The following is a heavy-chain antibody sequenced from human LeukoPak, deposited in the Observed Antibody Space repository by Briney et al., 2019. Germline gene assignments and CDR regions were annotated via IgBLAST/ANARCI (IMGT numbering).Heavy chain of an antibody. D-gene: IGHD3-3*01. J-gene: IGHJ4*02. CDR1: GGSISSRSYY. CDR2: IYYSGST. Sequence: SETLSLTCTVSGGSISSRSYYWGWTRQPPGKGLEWIGSIYYSGSTYYNPSLKSRVTISVDTSKNQFSLKLSSVTAADTAVYYCATREWNKDYWGQGTLVTVSS. V-gene: IGHV4-39*07. CDR3: ATREWNKDY.